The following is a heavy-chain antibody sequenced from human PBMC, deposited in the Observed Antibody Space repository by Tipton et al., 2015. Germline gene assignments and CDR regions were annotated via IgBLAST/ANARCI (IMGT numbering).Heavy chain of an antibody. CDR3: ARDRYYHSRGMDYWYFDL. J-gene: IGHJ2*01. Sequence: LRLSCAASGFTFSDYYMTWIRQAPGKGLEWIGYIYSSGGTDYNPSLKSRLTMSVDTSKNQFSLKLSSVTAADTAVYYCARDRYYHSRGMDYWYFDLWGRDTLVTVSS. V-gene: IGHV4-59*12. CDR2: IYSSGGT. D-gene: IGHD3-22*01. CDR1: GFTFSDYY.